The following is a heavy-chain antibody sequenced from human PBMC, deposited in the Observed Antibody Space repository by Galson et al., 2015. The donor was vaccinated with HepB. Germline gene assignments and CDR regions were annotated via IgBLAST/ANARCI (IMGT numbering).Heavy chain of an antibody. CDR3: AKDLGSSSGGMDV. V-gene: IGHV3-30*18. CDR2: ISYDGSNK. J-gene: IGHJ6*02. D-gene: IGHD6-6*01. Sequence: SLRLSCAASGFTFSSYGMHWVRPAPGQGLEWVAVISYDGSNKYYADSVKGRFTISRDNSKNTLYLQMNSLRAEDTAVYYCAKDLGSSSGGMDVWGQGTTVTVSS. CDR1: GFTFSSYG.